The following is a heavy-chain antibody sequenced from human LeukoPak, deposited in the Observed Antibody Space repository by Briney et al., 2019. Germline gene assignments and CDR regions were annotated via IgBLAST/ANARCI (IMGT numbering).Heavy chain of an antibody. V-gene: IGHV1-69*05. CDR2: IIPIFGTA. Sequence: ASVKVSCKASGGTFSSYAISWVRQAPGQGLEWMGGIIPIFGTANYAQKFQGRVTITTDESTSTAYMELSSLRSEDTAVYYRARGVLRNIVVVPAAILPWFDPWGQGTLVTVSS. CDR1: GGTFSSYA. D-gene: IGHD2-2*02. J-gene: IGHJ5*02. CDR3: ARGVLRNIVVVPAAILPWFDP.